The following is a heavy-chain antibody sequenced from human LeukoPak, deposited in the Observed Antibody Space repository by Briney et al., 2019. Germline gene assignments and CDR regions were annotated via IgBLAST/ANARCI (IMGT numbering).Heavy chain of an antibody. Sequence: LPGKSLRLSCVASGFTFSDYTLHWVRQAPGKGLDWVTVISYNEVHTYFADSVKGRFTISGDNSNNTVHLQMNSLRPEDTAVYYCAKGGRFLKDWFDPWGQGTLVTVSP. CDR3: AKGGRFLKDWFDP. CDR1: GFTFSDYT. CDR2: ISYNEVHT. J-gene: IGHJ5*02. V-gene: IGHV3-30-3*01. D-gene: IGHD3-3*01.